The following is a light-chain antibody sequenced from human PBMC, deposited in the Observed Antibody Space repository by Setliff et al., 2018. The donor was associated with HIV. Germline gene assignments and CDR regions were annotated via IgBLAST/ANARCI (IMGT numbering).Light chain of an antibody. J-gene: IGLJ1*01. V-gene: IGLV2-14*03. CDR3: SSNTSKSTYV. CDR1: SSDVGGYNC. CDR2: DVS. Sequence: QSALTQPASLSGSPGQSITISCTGTSSDVGGYNCVSWYQQHPGKAPKLMIYDVSNRPSGVSNRFSGSKSGNTASLTTSGLQAEDEADYYCSSNTSKSTYVFGSGTKVTVL.